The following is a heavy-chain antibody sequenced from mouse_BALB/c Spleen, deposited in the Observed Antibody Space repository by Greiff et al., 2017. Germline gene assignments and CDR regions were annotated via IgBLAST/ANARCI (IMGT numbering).Heavy chain of an antibody. CDR2: IDPSDSYT. J-gene: IGHJ3*01. D-gene: IGHD1-1*01. V-gene: IGHV1-69*02. CDR1: GYTFTSYW. Sequence: QVQLQQPGAELVKPGASVKLSCKASGYTFTSYWMHWVKQRPGQGLEWIGEIDPSDSYTNYNQKFKGKATLTVDKSSSTAYMQLSSLTSEDSAVYYCARGTTVVEAYWGQGTLVTVSA. CDR3: ARGTTVVEAY.